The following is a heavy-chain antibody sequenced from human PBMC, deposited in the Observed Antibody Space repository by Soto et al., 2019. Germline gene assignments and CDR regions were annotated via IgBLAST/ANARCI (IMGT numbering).Heavy chain of an antibody. D-gene: IGHD2-21*02. Sequence: QITLKESGPTLVKPTQTLTLTCTFSGLSLSTTGVGVGWIRQPPGKALEWLALIYWDDDKRYSPSLKSRLTIPKDTSKKQVVLTMTNMDPVDTATYYCVQSRCGGDCLQSYSSHSYYGLDVWGQGTTVTVSS. CDR2: IYWDDDK. CDR3: VQSRCGGDCLQSYSSHSYYGLDV. J-gene: IGHJ6*02. CDR1: GLSLSTTGVG. V-gene: IGHV2-5*02.